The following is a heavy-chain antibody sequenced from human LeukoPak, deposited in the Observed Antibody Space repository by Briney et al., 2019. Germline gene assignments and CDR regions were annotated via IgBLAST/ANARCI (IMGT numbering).Heavy chain of an antibody. CDR2: ILSDGSKE. J-gene: IGHJ6*02. V-gene: IGHV3-33*01. CDR3: ARXXIVATISTWYYYGMDV. Sequence: GGSLRLSCAASGFTFSSYGMHWVRQAPGKGLEWVAVILSDGSKEFYTDSVKGRFTISRDNSKNTLYLQMNSLRAEDTAVYYCARXXIVATISTWYYYGMDVWGQGTTVTVSS. CDR1: GFTFSSYG. D-gene: IGHD5-12*01.